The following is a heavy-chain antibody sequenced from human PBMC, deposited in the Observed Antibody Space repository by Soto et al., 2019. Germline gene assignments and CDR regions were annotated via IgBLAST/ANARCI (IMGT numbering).Heavy chain of an antibody. Sequence: QVQLVQSGAEVKKPGASVKVSCKASGYTFTSYGISWVRQAPGQGLEWMGWISAYNGNTNYAQKLQGRVTMTTDTSTSTAYMELRSLRSGDTAVYYCARDHGQWLVPDYYYGMDVWGQGTTVTVSS. CDR2: ISAYNGNT. CDR3: ARDHGQWLVPDYYYGMDV. J-gene: IGHJ6*02. V-gene: IGHV1-18*01. CDR1: GYTFTSYG. D-gene: IGHD6-19*01.